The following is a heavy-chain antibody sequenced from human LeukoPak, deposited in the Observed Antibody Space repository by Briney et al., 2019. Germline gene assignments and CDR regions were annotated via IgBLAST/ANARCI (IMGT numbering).Heavy chain of an antibody. CDR3: ARIAAAGSFDY. CDR2: ISGGGGSA. Sequence: GGSLRLSCAASGFTFSSFAMSRVRQAPGKGLEWVSAISGGGGSAYYADSVKGRFTISRDNSKNTLYLQMNSLRAEDTAVYYCARIAAAGSFDYWGQGTLVTVSS. V-gene: IGHV3-23*01. J-gene: IGHJ4*02. CDR1: GFTFSSFA. D-gene: IGHD6-13*01.